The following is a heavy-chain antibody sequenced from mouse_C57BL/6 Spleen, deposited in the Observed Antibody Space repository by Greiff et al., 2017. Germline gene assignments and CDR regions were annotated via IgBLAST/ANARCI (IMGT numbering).Heavy chain of an antibody. J-gene: IGHJ2*01. CDR3: AKVVTGLYYFDY. CDR2: ISDGGSYT. V-gene: IGHV5-4*03. CDR1: GFTFSSYA. D-gene: IGHD4-1*01. Sequence: DVKLVESGGGLVKPGGSLKLSCAASGFTFSSYAMSWVRQTPEKRLEWVATISDGGSYTYYPDNVKGRFTISRDNAKNNLYLQMSHLKSEDTAMYYCAKVVTGLYYFDYWGQGTTLTVSS.